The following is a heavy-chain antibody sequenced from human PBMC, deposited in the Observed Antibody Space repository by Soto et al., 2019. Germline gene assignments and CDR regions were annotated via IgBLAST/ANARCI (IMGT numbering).Heavy chain of an antibody. D-gene: IGHD6-6*01. Sequence: SDTLSLTFTVSGDSISSHYWSWVRQPPGKGMEWISYVYYTGDTNYNPSLKSRVTISMDTSRNKFSLELSSVTAADTAVYSCARTLSIASRQFDSWGQGTLGTVSS. CDR2: VYYTGDT. CDR3: ARTLSIASRQFDS. CDR1: GDSISSHY. V-gene: IGHV4-59*11. J-gene: IGHJ4*02.